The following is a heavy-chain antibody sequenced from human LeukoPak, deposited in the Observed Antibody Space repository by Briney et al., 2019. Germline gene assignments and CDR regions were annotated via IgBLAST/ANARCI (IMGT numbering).Heavy chain of an antibody. J-gene: IGHJ4*02. CDR3: AKERESSGYFDY. Sequence: SGGSLRLSCAASGFTFSTYAMSWVRQAAGKGLEWVSAISGSGVRTYYADSVKGRFTISRDNSKKTLYLQMSSLRAEDTAVYCCAKERESSGYFDYWGQGAPVTVSS. CDR2: ISGSGVRT. CDR1: GFTFSTYA. V-gene: IGHV3-23*01. D-gene: IGHD3-22*01.